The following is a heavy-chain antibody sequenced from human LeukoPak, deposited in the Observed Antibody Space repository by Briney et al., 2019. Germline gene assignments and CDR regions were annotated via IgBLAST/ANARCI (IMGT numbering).Heavy chain of an antibody. CDR1: GFTFTDCA. J-gene: IGHJ4*02. V-gene: IGHV1-3*01. CDR2: INAGNGHT. D-gene: IGHD3-10*01. Sequence: GASVKVSCKASGFTFTDCALQWVRQAPGQRLDWMGWINAGNGHTRYSQNFQGRVTITRDTSASTVYMELSSLRSEDTAVYYCARGLWFATLVGYYFDYWGQGTLVTVSS. CDR3: ARGLWFATLVGYYFDY.